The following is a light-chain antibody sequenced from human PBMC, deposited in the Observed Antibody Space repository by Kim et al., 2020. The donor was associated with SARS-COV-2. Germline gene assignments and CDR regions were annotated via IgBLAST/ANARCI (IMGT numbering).Light chain of an antibody. V-gene: IGLV2-23*02. CDR1: SSEVGGYNL. CDR2: GVS. Sequence: QWTSLSRAGTSSEVGGYNLVSWYQHHAGKAPTLIIFGVSERPSGVSNRFSGSKSGNTASLTISGLQAEDEADYYCCSYAGVVTRYVFGTGTKVTVL. J-gene: IGLJ1*01. CDR3: CSYAGVVTRYV.